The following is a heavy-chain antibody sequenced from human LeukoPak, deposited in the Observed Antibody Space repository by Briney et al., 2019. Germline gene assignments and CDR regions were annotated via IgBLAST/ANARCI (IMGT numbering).Heavy chain of an antibody. CDR2: INTNNGDT. CDR3: ERETVPAIAAPRGLNY. V-gene: IGHV1-2*02. D-gene: IGHD6-13*01. Sequence: GASVKVSCKASGYTFTSYAMNWVRQAPGQGLEWMGWINTNNGDTNYAQKFQGRVTMTRDTSISTDYMELSRLRSDATAVYYCERETVPAIAAPRGLNYWGQGTLVTVSS. CDR1: GYTFTSYA. J-gene: IGHJ4*02.